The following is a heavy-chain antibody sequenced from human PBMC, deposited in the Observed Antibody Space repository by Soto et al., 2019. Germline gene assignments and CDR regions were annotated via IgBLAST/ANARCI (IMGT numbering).Heavy chain of an antibody. CDR1: RFTFSDFA. CDR2: IGGGGTDT. Sequence: DVQLLESGGGLVQPGGSLTLSCAASRFTFSDFAMSWVRQAPGKGLEWVSSIGGGGTDTYYADSVKGRFTISRDNSKNTLYLPMDSLRGEDTAVYYCAKDAVPYNGKWDWFDSWGQGTLVIVSS. J-gene: IGHJ5*01. CDR3: AKDAVPYNGKWDWFDS. V-gene: IGHV3-23*01. D-gene: IGHD1-20*01.